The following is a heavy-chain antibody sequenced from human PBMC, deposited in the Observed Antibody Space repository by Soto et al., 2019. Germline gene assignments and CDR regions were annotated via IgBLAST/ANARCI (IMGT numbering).Heavy chain of an antibody. CDR3: ARDLYYGSEWKTSHYGMDV. D-gene: IGHD3-10*01. Sequence: QPGGSLRLSCAASGFTFSSYSMNWVRQAPGKGLEWVSYISSSSSTIYYADSVKGRFTISRDNAKNSLYLQMNSLRDEDTAVYYCARDLYYGSEWKTSHYGMDVWGQGTTVTVSS. J-gene: IGHJ6*02. CDR2: ISSSSSTI. CDR1: GFTFSSYS. V-gene: IGHV3-48*02.